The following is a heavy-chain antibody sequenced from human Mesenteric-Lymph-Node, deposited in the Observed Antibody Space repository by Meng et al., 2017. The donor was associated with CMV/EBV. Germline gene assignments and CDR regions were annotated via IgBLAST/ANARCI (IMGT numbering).Heavy chain of an antibody. D-gene: IGHD3-10*01. CDR1: GFTFTDYY. CDR3: ATTGGSGSYYNLYCYGMDV. CDR2: ISGSATTK. J-gene: IGHJ6*02. V-gene: IGHV3-11*01. Sequence: GESLKIFCAASGFTFTDYYITWIRQAPGKGLEWVSYISGSATTKYYADAVKGRLTISRDNAKNSVFLQMNSLRPDDTAIYYCATTGGSGSYYNLYCYGMDVWGQGTTVTVSS.